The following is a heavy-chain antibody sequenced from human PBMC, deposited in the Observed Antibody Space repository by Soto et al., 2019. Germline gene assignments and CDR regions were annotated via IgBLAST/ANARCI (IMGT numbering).Heavy chain of an antibody. CDR3: ARQRVYYYGMDV. CDR1: GGSISSSSYY. CDR2: IYYSGST. Sequence: TSETLSLTCTVSGGSISSSSYYWGWIRQPPGKGLEWIGSIYYSGSTYYNPSLKSRVTISVDTSKNQFSLKLSSVTVADTAVYYCARQRVYYYGMDVWGQGTTVTVSS. V-gene: IGHV4-39*01. J-gene: IGHJ6*02.